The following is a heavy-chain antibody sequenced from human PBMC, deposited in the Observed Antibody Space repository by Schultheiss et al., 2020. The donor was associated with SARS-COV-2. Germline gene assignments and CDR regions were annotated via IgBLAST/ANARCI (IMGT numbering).Heavy chain of an antibody. CDR2: IYTSGST. V-gene: IGHV4-4*07. CDR1: GGSISSYY. J-gene: IGHJ4*02. D-gene: IGHD3-10*01. Sequence: SQTLSLTCTVSGGSISSYYWSWIRQPAGKGLEWIGRIYTSGSTNYNPSLKSRVTISVDTSKNQFALKLRSVTAADTAVYYCARGGGGPGGFDYWGQGTLVTVSS. CDR3: ARGGGGPGGFDY.